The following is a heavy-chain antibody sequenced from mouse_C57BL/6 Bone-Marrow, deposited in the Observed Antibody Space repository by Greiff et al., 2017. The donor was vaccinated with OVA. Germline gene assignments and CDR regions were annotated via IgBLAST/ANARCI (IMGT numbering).Heavy chain of an antibody. CDR3: AKRDPRSYAMDY. Sequence: VQVVESGPGLVQPSQSLSITCTVSGFSLTSYGVHWVRQSPGKGLEWLGVIWRGGSTDYNAAFMSRLSITKDNSKSQVFFKMNSLQADDTAIYYCAKRDPRSYAMDYWGQGTSVTVSS. CDR2: IWRGGST. CDR1: GFSLTSYG. D-gene: IGHD3-3*01. V-gene: IGHV2-5*01. J-gene: IGHJ4*01.